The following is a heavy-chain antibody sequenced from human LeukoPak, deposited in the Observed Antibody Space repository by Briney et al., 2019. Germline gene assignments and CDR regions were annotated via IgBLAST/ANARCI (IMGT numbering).Heavy chain of an antibody. CDR3: ARRVEYQLPGYMDV. CDR2: ISAYNGNT. Sequence: ASVKVSCKASGYTFTSYDINWVRQATGQGLEWMGWISAYNGNTNYAQKLQGRVTMTTDTSTSTAYMELRSLRSGDTAVYYCARRVEYQLPGYMDVWGKGTTVTVSS. D-gene: IGHD2-2*01. J-gene: IGHJ6*03. CDR1: GYTFTSYD. V-gene: IGHV1-18*01.